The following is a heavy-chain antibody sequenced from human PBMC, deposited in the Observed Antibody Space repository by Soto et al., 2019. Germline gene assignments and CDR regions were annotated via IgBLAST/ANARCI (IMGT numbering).Heavy chain of an antibody. CDR2: INHSGST. J-gene: IGHJ6*02. CDR3: ARSGGYCSSTSCYMGYYYYGMDV. V-gene: IGHV4-34*01. Sequence: SETLSLTCAVYCGSFSGYYWSWIRQPPGKGLEWIGEINHSGSTNYNPSLKSRVTISVDTSKNQFSLKLSSVTAADTAVYYCARSGGYCSSTSCYMGYYYYGMDVWGQGTTVTVSS. CDR1: CGSFSGYY. D-gene: IGHD2-2*02.